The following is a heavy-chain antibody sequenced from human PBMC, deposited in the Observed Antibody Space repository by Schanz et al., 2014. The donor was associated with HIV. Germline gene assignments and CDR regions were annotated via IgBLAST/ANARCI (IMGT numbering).Heavy chain of an antibody. Sequence: QVQLVESGGGVVQPGRSLRLSCAASGFTFSNYGMHWVRQAPGKGLEWVAIKWYDGSNRYYADSVKGRFTISRDNSKKPVSLQMNSLRAEDTAIYYCARSPDWAGTDAFDIWGQGTMVTVSS. V-gene: IGHV3-33*01. D-gene: IGHD6-19*01. CDR2: KWYDGSNR. CDR3: ARSPDWAGTDAFDI. CDR1: GFTFSNYG. J-gene: IGHJ3*02.